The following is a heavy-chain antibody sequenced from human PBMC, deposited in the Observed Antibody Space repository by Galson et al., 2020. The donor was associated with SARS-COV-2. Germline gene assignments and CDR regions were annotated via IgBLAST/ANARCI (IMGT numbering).Heavy chain of an antibody. CDR2: IYWDDDK. D-gene: IGHD3-10*01. CDR3: AMVRGVIIGPDWFDP. CDR1: GFSLSTSGVG. Sequence: SGPTLVKPTQTLTLTCTFSGFSLSTSGVGVGWLRQPPGKALEWLALIYWDDDKRYSPSLKSRLTITKDTSKNQRVLTMTNMDPVETATYYWAMVRGVIIGPDWFDPWGQGTLVTVSS. J-gene: IGHJ5*02. V-gene: IGHV2-5*02.